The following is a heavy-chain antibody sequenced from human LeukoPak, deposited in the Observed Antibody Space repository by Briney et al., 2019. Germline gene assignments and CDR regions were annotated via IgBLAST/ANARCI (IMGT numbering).Heavy chain of an antibody. Sequence: PGGSLRLSCAASGFTFSRYWMHWVRQAPGKGLGWGSRIKTDGSSTRHADAVKGRFNISRDNAKNTLSPPMNSLRAGDTAVYYCARAAAYSGSYYRTYWGRGTLVTVSS. D-gene: IGHD1-26*01. V-gene: IGHV3-74*01. CDR3: ARAAAYSGSYYRTY. CDR2: IKTDGSST. CDR1: GFTFSRYW. J-gene: IGHJ4*02.